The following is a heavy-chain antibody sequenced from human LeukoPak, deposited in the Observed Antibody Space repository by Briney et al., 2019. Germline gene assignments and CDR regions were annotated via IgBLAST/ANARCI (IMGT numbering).Heavy chain of an antibody. J-gene: IGHJ4*02. CDR3: ARLTTGYSY. CDR1: GGSFSGYY. D-gene: IGHD3-9*01. V-gene: IGHV4-34*01. Sequence: SETLSLTCAVYGGSFSGYYWRWIRQPPGKGLEWIGEINHSGHTNYNPSLKSRVTITVDTAKHQFSLKLSSVSAADGAVYYCARLTTGYSYWGQGTLVTVSS. CDR2: INHSGHT.